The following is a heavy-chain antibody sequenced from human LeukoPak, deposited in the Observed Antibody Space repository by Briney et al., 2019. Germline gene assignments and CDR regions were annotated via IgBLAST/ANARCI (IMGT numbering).Heavy chain of an antibody. CDR2: INDSGST. V-gene: IGHV4-34*01. J-gene: IGHJ6*03. CDR1: GGSFSDYY. CDR3: ASDCSSTSWQGV. D-gene: IGHD2-2*01. Sequence: PSETLSLTCAVYGGSFSDYYWSWIRQPPGKGLEWIGEINDSGSTKYNPSLKSRVTISVDTSKNQFSLKLSSVTAADSAVYYCASDCSSTSWQGVWGKGTTVTVSS.